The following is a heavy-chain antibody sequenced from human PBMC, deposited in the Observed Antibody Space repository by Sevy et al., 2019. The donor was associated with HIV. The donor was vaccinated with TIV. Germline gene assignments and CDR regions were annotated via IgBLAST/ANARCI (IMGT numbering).Heavy chain of an antibody. D-gene: IGHD1-26*01. CDR3: AKDLISGSYGGFFDY. CDR1: GFTFSSYA. Sequence: GGSLRLSCAASGFTFSSYAMSWVRQAPGKGLEWVSAISGSGGSTYYADSVKGRFTISRDNSKNTLYLQMDSLRAEDTAVYYCAKDLISGSYGGFFDYWGQGTLVTVSS. J-gene: IGHJ4*02. CDR2: ISGSGGST. V-gene: IGHV3-23*01.